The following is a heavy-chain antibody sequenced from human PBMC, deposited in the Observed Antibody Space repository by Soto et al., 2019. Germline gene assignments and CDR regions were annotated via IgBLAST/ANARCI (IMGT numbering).Heavy chain of an antibody. D-gene: IGHD4-4*01. Sequence: PSQTLSLPCAVSGDSVSSNSAAWNWIRQSPSRGLEWLGRTYYRSKWYNDYAVSVKSRITINPDTSKNQFSLQLNSVTPEDTAVYYCARGDYSNYVPYYYYGMDVWGQGTTVTVSS. CDR3: ARGDYSNYVPYYYYGMDV. J-gene: IGHJ6*02. CDR2: TYYRSKWYN. CDR1: GDSVSSNSAA. V-gene: IGHV6-1*01.